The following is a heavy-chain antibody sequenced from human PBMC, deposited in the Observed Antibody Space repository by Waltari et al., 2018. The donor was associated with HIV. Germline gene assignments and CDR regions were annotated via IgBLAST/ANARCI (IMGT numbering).Heavy chain of an antibody. V-gene: IGHV4-39*01. CDR2: IYYTGST. CDR1: GGPIRHSTCF. D-gene: IGHD1-26*01. J-gene: IGHJ2*01. CDR3: ARHALRVGAAYWSFDL. Sequence: QLQLQESGPGLVKLSESLSLTCPLLGGPIRHSTCFWGWIRQPPGKGLEWFGRIYYTGSTYYTPSLKSRVTISVDTSKNQFSRKVSSVTAADTAVYYCARHALRVGAAYWSFDLWGRGTLVTVSS.